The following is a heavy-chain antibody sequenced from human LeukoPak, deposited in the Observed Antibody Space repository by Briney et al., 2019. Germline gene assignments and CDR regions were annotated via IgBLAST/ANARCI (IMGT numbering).Heavy chain of an antibody. Sequence: ASVKVSCKASGYTFTGYYKHWVRQAPGQGLEWMGWINPNSGGTNYAQKFQGRVTMTRDTSISTAYMELSRLRSDDTAVYYCARGDLRSLGDLEWLLFFDYWGQGTLVTVSS. CDR1: GYTFTGYY. CDR2: INPNSGGT. D-gene: IGHD3-3*01. V-gene: IGHV1-2*02. J-gene: IGHJ4*02. CDR3: ARGDLRSLGDLEWLLFFDY.